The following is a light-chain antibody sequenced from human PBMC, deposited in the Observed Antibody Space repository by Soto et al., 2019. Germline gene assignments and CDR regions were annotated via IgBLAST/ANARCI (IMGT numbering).Light chain of an antibody. J-gene: IGKJ3*01. CDR3: QQYGYSLFT. Sequence: EIVLTQSPGTLSLSPGERATLSCRASQSVSSSYLTWYQQKPGQAPRLLIYGASGRATGIPDRFSGSGSGTDFTLTISRLEPEDCSVYYCQQYGYSLFTFGPGTKVDIK. V-gene: IGKV3-20*01. CDR2: GAS. CDR1: QSVSSSY.